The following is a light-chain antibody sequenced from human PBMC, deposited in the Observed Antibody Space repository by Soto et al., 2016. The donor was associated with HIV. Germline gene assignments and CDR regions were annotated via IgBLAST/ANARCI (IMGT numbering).Light chain of an antibody. Sequence: SYELTQTPSVSVAPGGTASITCGGTDIGGKDVHWYQQKPGQAPMVVVYEDSGRPSGIPERFSGSNSGNTATLTITRVEDGDEADYYCQVWDRSSDHHVFGSGTTVTV. V-gene: IGLV3-21*02. CDR2: EDS. J-gene: IGLJ1*01. CDR3: QVWDRSSDHHV. CDR1: DIGGKD.